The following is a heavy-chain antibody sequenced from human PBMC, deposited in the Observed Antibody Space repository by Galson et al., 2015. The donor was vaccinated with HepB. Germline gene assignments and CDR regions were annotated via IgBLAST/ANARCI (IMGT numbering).Heavy chain of an antibody. CDR3: AREGSYYDSSVFYFDS. J-gene: IGHJ4*02. CDR2: ISYDGSNK. Sequence: LRLSCAASGFTFSSYAMHWVRQAPGKGLEWVAVISYDGSNKYSADSVKGRFTISRDNSKNTLYLQMSSLRAEDTAVYYCAREGSYYDSSVFYFDSWGQGTLVTVSS. D-gene: IGHD3-22*01. CDR1: GFTFSSYA. V-gene: IGHV3-30-3*01.